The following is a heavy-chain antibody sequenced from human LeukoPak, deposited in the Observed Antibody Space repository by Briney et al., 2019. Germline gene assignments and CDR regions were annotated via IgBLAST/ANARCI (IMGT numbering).Heavy chain of an antibody. Sequence: GGSLRLSCAASGFTFSNAWMSWVRQAPGKGLEWVGCIKSKTHGGTTDYAAPVKGRFTISRDDSKNTLYLQMNSLKTEDTAVYYCTTDGGDYWGQGTLVTVSS. CDR1: GFTFSNAW. D-gene: IGHD3-3*01. CDR2: IKSKTHGGTT. CDR3: TTDGGDY. J-gene: IGHJ4*02. V-gene: IGHV3-15*01.